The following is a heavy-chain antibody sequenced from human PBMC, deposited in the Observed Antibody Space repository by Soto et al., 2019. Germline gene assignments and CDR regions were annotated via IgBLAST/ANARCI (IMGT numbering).Heavy chain of an antibody. CDR2: ISSTTNYI. Sequence: GGSLRLSCAASGFTFTRYSTNWVRQAPGKGLDWVSSISSTTNYIYYADSMKGRFTVSRDNAKNSVYLDMNSLSAEDTAVYYCARESEDLTSNFDYWGQGTLVTVSS. J-gene: IGHJ4*02. CDR3: ARESEDLTSNFDY. CDR1: GFTFTRYS. V-gene: IGHV3-21*01.